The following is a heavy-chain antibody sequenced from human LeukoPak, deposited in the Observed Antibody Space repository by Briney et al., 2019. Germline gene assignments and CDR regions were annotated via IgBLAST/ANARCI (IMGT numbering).Heavy chain of an antibody. Sequence: GGSLRLSCADSGSTFSNYAMSWVRQAPGKGLEWVSAISGSGGRTYYADSVKGRFTLSRDNSKNTLYLQMNSLRAEDTAVYYCAKEYYYGSGTYYNVDYWGQGTLVTVSS. CDR2: ISGSGGRT. CDR1: GSTFSNYA. D-gene: IGHD3-10*01. V-gene: IGHV3-23*01. J-gene: IGHJ4*02. CDR3: AKEYYYGSGTYYNVDY.